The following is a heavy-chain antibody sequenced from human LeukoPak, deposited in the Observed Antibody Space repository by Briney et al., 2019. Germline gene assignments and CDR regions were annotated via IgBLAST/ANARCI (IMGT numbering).Heavy chain of an antibody. CDR2: ISSSSSYI. CDR1: GFSFTHNY. CDR3: ARGALGPDY. J-gene: IGHJ4*02. Sequence: GGSLRLSCVTSGFSFTHNYMSWVRQAPGKGLEWVSSISSSSSYIYYADSVKGRFTISRDNAKNSLYLQMNSLRAEDTAVYYCARGALGPDYWGQGTLVTVSS. V-gene: IGHV3-21*01. D-gene: IGHD3-16*01.